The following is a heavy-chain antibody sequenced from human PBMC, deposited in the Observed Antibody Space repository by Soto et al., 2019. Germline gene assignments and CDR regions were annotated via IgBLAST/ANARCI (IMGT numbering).Heavy chain of an antibody. CDR1: GGSISSYY. D-gene: IGHD3-22*01. CDR2: IYYSGST. V-gene: IGHV4-59*08. CDR3: AGYVYYYDSSGYPRVAFDI. Sequence: SETLSLTCTVSGGSISSYYWSWIRQPPGKGLEWIGYIYYSGSTNYNPSLKSRVTISVDTSKNQFSLKLSSVTAADTAVYYCAGYVYYYDSSGYPRVAFDIWGQGTMVTVSS. J-gene: IGHJ3*02.